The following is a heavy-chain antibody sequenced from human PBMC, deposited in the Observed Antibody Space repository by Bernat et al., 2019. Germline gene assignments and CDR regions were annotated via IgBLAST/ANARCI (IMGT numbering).Heavy chain of an antibody. D-gene: IGHD3-10*01. J-gene: IGHJ6*03. CDR3: ARAERKTYHYGSGTGNMDV. Sequence: QVQLVESGGGVVQPGRSLRLSCAASGFTFSSYGMHWVRQAPGKGLEWVAVIWYDGSNKHYADSVRGRFTISRDNSKNTLYLQMNSLRAEDTAVYYCARAERKTYHYGSGTGNMDVWGKVTTVTVSS. CDR2: IWYDGSNK. CDR1: GFTFSSYG. V-gene: IGHV3-33*01.